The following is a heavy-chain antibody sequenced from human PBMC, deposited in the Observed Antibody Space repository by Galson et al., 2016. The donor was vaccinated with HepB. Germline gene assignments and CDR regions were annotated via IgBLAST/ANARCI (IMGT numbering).Heavy chain of an antibody. CDR3: TTDLGYGYVWGSCHYLFDH. Sequence: SLRLSCAGSGFIFTNAWMSWVRQAPGKGLEWVGRIKSKPDGGTTDYAAPVKARFTISRDDSKNTLNLQMNSLKTEDTAVYYCTTDLGYGYVWGSCHYLFDHWGQGTLVTVSS. V-gene: IGHV3-15*07. D-gene: IGHD3-16*02. CDR1: GFIFTNAW. CDR2: IKSKPDGGTT. J-gene: IGHJ4*02.